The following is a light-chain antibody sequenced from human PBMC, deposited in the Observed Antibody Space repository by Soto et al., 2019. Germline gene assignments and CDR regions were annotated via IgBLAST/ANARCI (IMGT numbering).Light chain of an antibody. CDR2: GNL. Sequence: QSVLTQPPSVSGAPGQRVTISCTGSSSNIGGGYDVHWYQQLPGTAPKLLVYGNLNRPSRVPDRFSGSKSDTSASLAITGLQAEDEADYYCSSYVGNNNLVFGGGTKLTVL. CDR1: SSNIGGGYD. V-gene: IGLV1-40*01. CDR3: SSYVGNNNLV. J-gene: IGLJ3*02.